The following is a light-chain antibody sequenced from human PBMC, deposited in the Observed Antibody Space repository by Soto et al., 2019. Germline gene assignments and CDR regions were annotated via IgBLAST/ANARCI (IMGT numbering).Light chain of an antibody. CDR3: QQYNNLPYT. Sequence: EIVMTQSPATLSVSPGERATLSCRASQSVSSNLAWYQQKPGQAPRLLIYGASTRATGIPARFSGSGSGTEFTRTISSLQSEDFAVDYCQQYNNLPYTFGQGTKLEIK. CDR2: GAS. V-gene: IGKV3-15*01. CDR1: QSVSSN. J-gene: IGKJ2*01.